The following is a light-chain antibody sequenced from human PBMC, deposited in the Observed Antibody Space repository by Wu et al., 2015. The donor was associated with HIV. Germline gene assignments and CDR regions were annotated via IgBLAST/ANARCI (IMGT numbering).Light chain of an antibody. CDR2: DAS. V-gene: IGKV3-11*01. J-gene: IGKJ4*01. CDR3: QQRSSWPLT. Sequence: EIVLTQSPGTLSLSPGERATLSCRASQSVNSYLAWYQQKPGQAPRLLIYDASNRATGIPARFSASGSGTDFTLTISSLEPEDFALYYCQQRSSWPLTFGGGTNVEIK. CDR1: QSVNSY.